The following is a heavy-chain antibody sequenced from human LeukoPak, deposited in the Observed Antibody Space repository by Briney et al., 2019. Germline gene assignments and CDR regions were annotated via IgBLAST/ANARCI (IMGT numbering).Heavy chain of an antibody. J-gene: IGHJ5*02. CDR2: ISGSGGST. CDR1: GFTFSSYA. D-gene: IGHD2-15*01. V-gene: IGHV3-23*01. Sequence: GGSLRLSCAASGFTFSSYAMSWVRQAPGKGLEWVSAISGSGGSTYYADSVKGRFTISRDNSKNTLYLQMNSLRAEDTAVYYCAKDPLGYCSGGSRYEWFDPWGQGTLVTVSS. CDR3: AKDPLGYCSGGSRYEWFDP.